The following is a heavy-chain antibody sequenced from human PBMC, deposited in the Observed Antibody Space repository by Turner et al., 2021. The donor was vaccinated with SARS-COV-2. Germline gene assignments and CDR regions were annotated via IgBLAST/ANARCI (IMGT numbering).Heavy chain of an antibody. V-gene: IGHV3-7*03. D-gene: IGHD2-15*01. CDR1: GFTFSSYW. Sequence: EVQLVESGGGLVQPGGSLRLSCAASGFTFSSYWMNWVRQAPGKGLEWVANIKQDGSEKYYVDYVKGRFTISRDNAKNSLYLQMNSLRAEDTAVYYCAREESGSFGAYGMDVWGQGTTVTVSS. J-gene: IGHJ6*02. CDR3: AREESGSFGAYGMDV. CDR2: IKQDGSEK.